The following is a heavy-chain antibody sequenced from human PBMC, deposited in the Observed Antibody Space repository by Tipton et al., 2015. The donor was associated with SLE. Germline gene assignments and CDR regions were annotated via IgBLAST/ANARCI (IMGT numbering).Heavy chain of an antibody. CDR1: GFTFSSYA. D-gene: IGHD3-22*01. CDR2: ISGSGGST. J-gene: IGHJ4*02. Sequence: SLRLSCAASGFTFSSYAMSWVRQAPGKGLEWVSAISGSGGSTYYADSVKGRFTISRDISKNTLCLQMSSLRAEDTAVFYCARAGGHMYYYDSSGYSPFDYWGQGTLVTVSS. V-gene: IGHV3-23*01. CDR3: ARAGGHMYYYDSSGYSPFDY.